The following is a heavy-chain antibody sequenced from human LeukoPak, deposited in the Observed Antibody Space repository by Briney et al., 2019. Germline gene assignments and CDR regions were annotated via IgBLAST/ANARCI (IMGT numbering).Heavy chain of an antibody. V-gene: IGHV4-4*07. J-gene: IGHJ4*02. CDR2: IYTSGST. CDR3: ASTYSDTDWNFDF. Sequence: PSETLSLTCTASGGSISSYYWSWIRQPAGKGLEWIGRIYTSGSTYYNPSLKSRVTMSVDTSKNQFSLRLSSVTAADTAVYYCASTYSDTDWNFDFWGQGTLVTVSS. D-gene: IGHD5-12*01. CDR1: GGSISSYY.